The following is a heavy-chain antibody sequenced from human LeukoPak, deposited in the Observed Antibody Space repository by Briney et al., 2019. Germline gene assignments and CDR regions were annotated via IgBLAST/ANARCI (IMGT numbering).Heavy chain of an antibody. CDR2: ISAYNGNT. V-gene: IGHV1-18*01. Sequence: ASVKVSCKASGYTFTSYGTSWVRQAPGQGLEWMGWISAYNGNTNYAQELQGRVTMTTDTSTSTAYMELRSLRSDDTAVYYCACRGEVGATSSFSPYFDYWGQGTLVTVSS. J-gene: IGHJ4*02. D-gene: IGHD1-26*01. CDR1: GYTFTSYG. CDR3: ACRGEVGATSSFSPYFDY.